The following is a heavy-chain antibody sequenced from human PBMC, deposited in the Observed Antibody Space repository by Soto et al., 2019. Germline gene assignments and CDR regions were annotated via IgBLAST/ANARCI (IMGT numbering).Heavy chain of an antibody. CDR3: ARHGQPATL. CDR2: INDSGSI. CDR1: GGSFSGYQ. D-gene: IGHD6-13*01. J-gene: IGHJ4*02. Sequence: SETLSLTCAVYGGSFSGYQWTWIRQPPGKGLEWIGEINDSGSINYNPSLKSRVTISVDTAKNQFSLKLSSVTAADTAVYYCARHGQPATLWGQGTLVTVSS. V-gene: IGHV4-34*01.